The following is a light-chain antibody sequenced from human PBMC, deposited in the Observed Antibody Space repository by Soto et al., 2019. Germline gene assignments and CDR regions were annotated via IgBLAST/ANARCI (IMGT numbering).Light chain of an antibody. J-gene: IGLJ3*02. CDR1: SGHSSYA. V-gene: IGLV4-69*01. Sequence: QPVLTQSPSASACLGASVKLTCTLSSGHSSYAIAWYQQQPEKGPRYLMKLNSDGSHTKGDGIPDRFSGSSSGAERYLTISSLQSEDEADYYCQTWGTGYWVFGGGTKLTVL. CDR2: LNSDGSH. CDR3: QTWGTGYWV.